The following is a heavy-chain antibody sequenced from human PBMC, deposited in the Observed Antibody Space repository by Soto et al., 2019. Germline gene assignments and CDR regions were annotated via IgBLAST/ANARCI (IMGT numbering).Heavy chain of an antibody. J-gene: IGHJ6*02. Sequence: SETLSLTCTVSGGSISSSSYYWGWIRQPPGKGLEWIGSIYYSGSTYYNPSLKSRVTISVDTSKNQFSLKLSSVTAADTAVYYCARHVRTERGMDVWGQGTTVTVSS. V-gene: IGHV4-39*01. CDR2: IYYSGST. D-gene: IGHD1-1*01. CDR3: ARHVRTERGMDV. CDR1: GGSISSSSYY.